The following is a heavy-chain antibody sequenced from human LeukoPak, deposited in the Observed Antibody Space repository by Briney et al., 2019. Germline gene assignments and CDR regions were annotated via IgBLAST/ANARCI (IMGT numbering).Heavy chain of an antibody. Sequence: GGSLRLSCSASGFTFSRNNANWVRQAPGKGLEWVSSISRSSNDINYADSVRGRFTISRDNAKNSLYLQMNSLRVKDTAVYYCATGDGWCFVDWGQGTLVTVSS. D-gene: IGHD6-19*01. J-gene: IGHJ4*02. CDR1: GFTFSRNN. V-gene: IGHV3-21*01. CDR2: ISRSSNDI. CDR3: ATGDGWCFVD.